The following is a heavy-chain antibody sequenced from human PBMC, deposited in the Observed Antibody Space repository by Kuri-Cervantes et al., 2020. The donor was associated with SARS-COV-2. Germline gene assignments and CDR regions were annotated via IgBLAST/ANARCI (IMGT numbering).Heavy chain of an antibody. J-gene: IGHJ6*03. CDR2: IYPGDSDT. Sequence: KVSCKGSGYSFTSYWIGWVRQMPGKGLERMGIIYPGDSDTRYSPSFQGQVIISADKSINTAFLQWSSLKASDTAMYYCARRAYGEQVDYYYMDVWGKGTTVTVSS. CDR1: GYSFTSYW. D-gene: IGHD4-17*01. CDR3: ARRAYGEQVDYYYMDV. V-gene: IGHV5-51*01.